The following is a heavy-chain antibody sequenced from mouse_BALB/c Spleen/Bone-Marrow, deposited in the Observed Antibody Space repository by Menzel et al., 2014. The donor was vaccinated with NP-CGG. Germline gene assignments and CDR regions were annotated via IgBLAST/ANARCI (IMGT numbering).Heavy chain of an antibody. V-gene: IGHV14-3*02. Sequence: VQLQQSGAELVKPGASVKLSCTASGFNIKDTYMHWVKQRPEQGLEWIGRIDPANGNTEYDPKFQGKATITADTSSNTAYLQLSSLTSEDTAVYYCASYDYGYYFDYWGQGTTLTVSS. CDR1: GFNIKDTY. CDR3: ASYDYGYYFDY. J-gene: IGHJ2*01. D-gene: IGHD2-4*01. CDR2: IDPANGNT.